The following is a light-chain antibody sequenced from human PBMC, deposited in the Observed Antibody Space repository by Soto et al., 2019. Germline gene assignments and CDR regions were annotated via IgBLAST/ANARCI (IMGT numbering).Light chain of an antibody. CDR2: DVS. CDR3: TSYTSSSTYV. J-gene: IGLJ1*01. CDR1: SSDVGGYNY. Sequence: QSVLTQPASVPGSPGQSITISCTGTSSDVGGYNYVSWYQQHPGKAPRFLIYDVSNRPSGVSNRFSGSKSGATASLTISGLQAEDEADYYCTSYTSSSTYVLGTGTKVTVL. V-gene: IGLV2-14*01.